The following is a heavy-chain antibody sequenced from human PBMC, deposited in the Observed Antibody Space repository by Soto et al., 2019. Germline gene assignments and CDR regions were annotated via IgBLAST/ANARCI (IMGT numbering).Heavy chain of an antibody. V-gene: IGHV2-5*02. Sequence: QITLKESGPTLVKPTQTLTLTCTFSGLSLSTTGVGVGWIRQPPGKALEWLALIYWDDDKRYSPSLKSRLTITKDTSNNXVXLXMXNMDPVDTATYYCVQSRCGGDCLQSYSSHSYYGLDVWGQGTTVTVSS. D-gene: IGHD2-21*02. CDR2: IYWDDDK. J-gene: IGHJ6*02. CDR1: GLSLSTTGVG. CDR3: VQSRCGGDCLQSYSSHSYYGLDV.